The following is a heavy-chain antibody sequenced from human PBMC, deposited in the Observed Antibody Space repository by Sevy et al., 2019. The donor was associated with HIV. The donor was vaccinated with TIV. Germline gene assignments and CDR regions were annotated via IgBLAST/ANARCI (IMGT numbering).Heavy chain of an antibody. J-gene: IGHJ4*02. CDR2: IKSKTDGGTR. CDR3: AAGLGKSDFDY. D-gene: IGHD3-9*01. Sequence: GGSLRLSCAASGFTFSSAWMSWVRQAPGKGLEWVGRIKSKTDGGTRDLAAPVKGRIIISRDDSGNTLYLQMNSLKIEDTGLYYCAAGLGKSDFDYWGQGTLVTVSS. CDR1: GFTFSSAW. V-gene: IGHV3-15*01.